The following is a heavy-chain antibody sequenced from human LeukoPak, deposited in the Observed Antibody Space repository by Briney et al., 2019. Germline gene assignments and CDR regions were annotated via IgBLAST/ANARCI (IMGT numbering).Heavy chain of an antibody. CDR1: HYTFTGYY. Sequence: GASVTVSCKASHYTFTGYYIHWVRQAPGQGLEWMGWINPNSGGTNYAQKFQGRVTMTRDTSITTAYMELSSLRPDDTAVYYCARAVPDYYFHYWGQGTLVTVFS. J-gene: IGHJ4*02. V-gene: IGHV1-2*02. CDR3: ARAVPDYYFHY. CDR2: INPNSGGT.